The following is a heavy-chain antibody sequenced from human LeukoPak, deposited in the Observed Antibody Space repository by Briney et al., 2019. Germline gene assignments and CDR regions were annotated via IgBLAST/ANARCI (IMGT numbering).Heavy chain of an antibody. V-gene: IGHV4-61*02. Sequence: SQTLSLTCTVSGGSMSSSDNYWSWIRQPAGKGLEWIGRIYTSGSTTYNPSLRSRVTISLDTSKDQLSLTVTSVTAADTAVYYCARVFCSGGNCYHFDYWGLGILVTVSS. CDR1: GGSMSSSDNY. D-gene: IGHD2-15*01. J-gene: IGHJ4*02. CDR3: ARVFCSGGNCYHFDY. CDR2: IYTSGST.